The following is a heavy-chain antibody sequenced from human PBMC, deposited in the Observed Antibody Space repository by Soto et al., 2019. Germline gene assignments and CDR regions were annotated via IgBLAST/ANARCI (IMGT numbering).Heavy chain of an antibody. D-gene: IGHD2-2*01. Sequence: GGSLRLSCAASGFTFSSYGMHWVRQAPGKGLEWVAVIWYDGSNKYYADSVKGRFTISRDNSKNTLYLQMNSLRAEDTAVYYYARDLVRYCSSTSCNYMDVWGKGTTVTVSS. CDR1: GFTFSSYG. CDR3: ARDLVRYCSSTSCNYMDV. J-gene: IGHJ6*03. CDR2: IWYDGSNK. V-gene: IGHV3-33*01.